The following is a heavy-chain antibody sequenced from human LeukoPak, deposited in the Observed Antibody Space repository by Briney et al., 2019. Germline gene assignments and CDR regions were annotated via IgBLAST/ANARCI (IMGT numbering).Heavy chain of an antibody. Sequence: GGSLRLSCAASGFTFSSYAMHWVRQAPGKGLEWVAVISYDGSNKYYADSVKGRFTISRDNSKNTLYLQMNSLRAEDTAVYYCASSAGTPDAFDIWGQGTMVTVSS. J-gene: IGHJ3*02. V-gene: IGHV3-30-3*01. CDR2: ISYDGSNK. CDR3: ASSAGTPDAFDI. D-gene: IGHD1-26*01. CDR1: GFTFSSYA.